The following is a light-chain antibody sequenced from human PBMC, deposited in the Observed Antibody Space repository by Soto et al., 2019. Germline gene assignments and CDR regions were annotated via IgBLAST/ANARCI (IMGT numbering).Light chain of an antibody. CDR2: DAS. CDR3: QQRSNWPPR. V-gene: IGKV3-11*01. Sequence: EIVLTQSPATLSLSPGERATLSCRASQSVSSYLAWYQQKPGQAPRLLIYDASNRATGIPARFSGSGSGTDFTLTISSLAPEDFAVYYCQQRSNWPPRFGGGTKVEIK. CDR1: QSVSSY. J-gene: IGKJ4*01.